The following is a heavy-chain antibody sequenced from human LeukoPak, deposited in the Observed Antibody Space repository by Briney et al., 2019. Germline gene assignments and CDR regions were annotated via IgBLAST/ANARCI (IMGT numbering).Heavy chain of an antibody. D-gene: IGHD1-26*01. CDR3: AFDI. Sequence: SETLSLTCTVSGGSISSSSYYWSWIRQPAGKGLEWIGRIYTSGSTNYNPSLKSRVTISVDTSKNTAVYYCARDQPPDSGSFWGAFDIWGQGTMVTVSS. V-gene: IGHV4-61*02. CDR2: IYTSGST. J-gene: IGHJ3*02. CDR1: GGSISSSSYY.